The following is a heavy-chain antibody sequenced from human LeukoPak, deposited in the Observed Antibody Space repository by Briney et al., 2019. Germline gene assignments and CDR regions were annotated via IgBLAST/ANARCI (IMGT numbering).Heavy chain of an antibody. CDR2: ISAYNGNT. Sequence: GASVKVSCKASGYTFTNYGISWVRQAPGQGLEWMGWISAYNGNTNYAQKLLDRVSLTTDTSTNTAYMELRSLRFDDTAVYYCARVRGLEVRDYYFDYWGQGTLVTVSS. V-gene: IGHV1-18*01. CDR3: ARVRGLEVRDYYFDY. CDR1: GYTFTNYG. D-gene: IGHD1-7*01. J-gene: IGHJ4*02.